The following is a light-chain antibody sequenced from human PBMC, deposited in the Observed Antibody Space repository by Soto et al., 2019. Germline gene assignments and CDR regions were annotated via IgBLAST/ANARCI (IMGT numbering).Light chain of an antibody. CDR1: QSIRSW. V-gene: IGKV1-5*03. CDR3: QQYNSYSAFT. CDR2: RAS. J-gene: IGKJ3*01. Sequence: DIQMTQSPSTLSASVGDRVTITCRASQSIRSWVAWYQQKPGKAPKLLIYRASSLESGVPSRFSGSGSGTEFTLTMSSLQPDDFATYYCQQYNSYSAFTFGPGTKVDIK.